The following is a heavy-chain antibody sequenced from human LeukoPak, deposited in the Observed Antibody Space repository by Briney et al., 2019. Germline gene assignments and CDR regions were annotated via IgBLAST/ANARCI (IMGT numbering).Heavy chain of an antibody. CDR3: ARHIPAGWWSGGGMDV. CDR2: IYPGDSEA. D-gene: IGHD2-15*01. CDR1: GYSFTNYW. Sequence: KRGESLKISCKGSGYSFTNYWIGWVRQMPGKGLEWMGIIYPGDSEARYSPSFQGQVTISVDKSINTAYLQWSSLKASDTAMYYCARHIPAGWWSGGGMDVWGQGTTVTVFS. V-gene: IGHV5-51*01. J-gene: IGHJ6*02.